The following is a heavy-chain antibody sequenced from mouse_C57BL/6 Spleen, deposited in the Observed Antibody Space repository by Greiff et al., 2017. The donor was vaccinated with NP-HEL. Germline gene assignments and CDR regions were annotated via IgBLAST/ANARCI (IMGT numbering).Heavy chain of an antibody. J-gene: IGHJ3*01. D-gene: IGHD2-4*01. V-gene: IGHV1-80*01. CDR1: GYAFSSYW. Sequence: QVQLQQSGAELVKPGASVKISCKASGYAFSSYWMNWVKQRPGKGLEWIGQIYPGDGDTNYNGKFKGKATLTADKSSSTAYMQLSSLTSEDSAVYFCARGDYDYAWFAYWGQGTLVTVSA. CDR2: IYPGDGDT. CDR3: ARGDYDYAWFAY.